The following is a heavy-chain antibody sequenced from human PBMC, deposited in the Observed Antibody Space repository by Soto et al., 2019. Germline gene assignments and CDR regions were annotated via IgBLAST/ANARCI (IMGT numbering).Heavy chain of an antibody. CDR2: IDWDDYK. D-gene: IGHD2-2*01. CDR3: ARIRGYCISNSCHNYYYYGMDV. CDR1: GFSLSTRGMC. J-gene: IGHJ6*02. V-gene: IGHV2-70*11. Sequence: GSGPTLVNPTQTLTLTCTFSGFSLSTRGMCVSWIRQTPGKALEWLARIDWDDYKYYSTSLKTRLTISKDTSKNQVVLTMTNMDPVDTATYYCARIRGYCISNSCHNYYYYGMDVWGQGTTVTVSS.